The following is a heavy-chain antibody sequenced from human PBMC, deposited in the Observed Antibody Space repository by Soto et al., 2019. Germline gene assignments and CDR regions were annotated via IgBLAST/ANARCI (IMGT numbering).Heavy chain of an antibody. V-gene: IGHV4-39*01. CDR3: ASLSMGLVHVNWFDP. D-gene: IGHD6-6*01. CDR2: IYYSGST. Sequence: QLQLQESGPGLVKPSETLSLTCTVSGGSISSSSYYWGWIRQPPGKGLEWIGSIYYSGSTYYNPSLKSRVTISVDTSKNQFSLKLSSVTAADTAVYYCASLSMGLVHVNWFDPWGQGTLVIVSS. CDR1: GGSISSSSYY. J-gene: IGHJ5*02.